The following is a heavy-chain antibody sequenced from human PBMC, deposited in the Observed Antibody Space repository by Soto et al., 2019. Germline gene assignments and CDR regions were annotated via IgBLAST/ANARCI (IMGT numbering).Heavy chain of an antibody. Sequence: QVQLVESGGGVVQPGRSLSLSCAASGFTFSTYGMHWVRQAPGKGLEWVAVISYDGNNKYYADSVKGRFTISRDSSENTLYLQMNSLRAEDTAVYYCAKSVYNWNDGFFDYWGQGTLVTVSS. CDR1: GFTFSTYG. D-gene: IGHD1-1*01. CDR3: AKSVYNWNDGFFDY. CDR2: ISYDGNNK. J-gene: IGHJ4*02. V-gene: IGHV3-30*18.